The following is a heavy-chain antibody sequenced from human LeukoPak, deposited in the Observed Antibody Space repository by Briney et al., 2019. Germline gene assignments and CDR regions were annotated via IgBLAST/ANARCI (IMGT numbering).Heavy chain of an antibody. CDR3: ARGTVTTDYFDY. CDR1: GGSISSYY. J-gene: IGHJ4*02. CDR2: IYYSGST. Sequence: SETLSLTCTVSGGSISSYYWSWIRQPPGKGLEWIGYIYYSGSTNYNPSLKSRVTISVDTSKNQFSLKLSSVTAADTAVYYCARGTVTTDYFDYWGQGTLVTVSS. V-gene: IGHV4-59*01. D-gene: IGHD4-17*01.